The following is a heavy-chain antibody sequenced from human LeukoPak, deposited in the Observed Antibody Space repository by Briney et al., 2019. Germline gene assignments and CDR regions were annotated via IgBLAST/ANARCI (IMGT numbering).Heavy chain of an antibody. J-gene: IGHJ4*02. CDR2: VYYSENT. D-gene: IGHD3-22*01. CDR3: ARGRPTYDVSAYFSYCFNS. CDR1: GGSINSYY. V-gene: IGHV4-59*01. Sequence: PSETLSLTCTVSGGSINSYYWSWIRQHPGKGLEWIGYVYYSENTTYNPSLQSRFTISLDTFNNQFSLTLSSVPAAAPAVFFCARGRPTYDVSAYFSYCFNSWGQGTLVTVSS.